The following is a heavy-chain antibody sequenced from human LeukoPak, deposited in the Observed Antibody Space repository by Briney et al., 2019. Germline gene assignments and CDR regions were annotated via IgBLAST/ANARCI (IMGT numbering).Heavy chain of an antibody. J-gene: IGHJ4*02. CDR2: INPNSGAT. CDR3: ARVKKLMPELEF. V-gene: IGHV1-2*02. Sequence: GASVKVSCKASGYTFTNYGITWVRQAPGQGLEWMGWINPNSGATKYARKFQGRVSMTRDTSINTAYMDLTNLRSDDTAIFYCARVKKLMPELEFWGQGTLVTVSS. D-gene: IGHD2-2*01. CDR1: GYTFTNYG.